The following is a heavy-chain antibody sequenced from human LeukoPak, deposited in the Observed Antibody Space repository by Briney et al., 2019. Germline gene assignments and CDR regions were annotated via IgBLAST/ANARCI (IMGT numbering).Heavy chain of an antibody. CDR3: ARVLGGSYYADRSAFDI. V-gene: IGHV3-53*01. CDR2: IYSGGST. D-gene: IGHD1-26*01. CDR1: GFTFSSYS. Sequence: GGSLRLSCAASGFTFSSYSMNWVRQAPGKGLEWVSVIYSGGSTYYADSVKGRFTISRDNSKNTLYLQMNSLRAEDTAVYYCARVLGGSYYADRSAFDIWGQGTMVTVSS. J-gene: IGHJ3*02.